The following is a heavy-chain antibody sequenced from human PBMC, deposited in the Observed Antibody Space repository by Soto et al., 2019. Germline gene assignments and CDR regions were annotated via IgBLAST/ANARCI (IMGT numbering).Heavy chain of an antibody. D-gene: IGHD2-8*01. CDR1: GGSISRSSYF. CDR2: LYYSGST. V-gene: IGHV4-39*01. Sequence: SETLSLTCTVSGGSISRSSYFWGWIRQPPGKGLDWIGSLYYSGSTYYNPSLKSRVTISVDTSKNQFSLKLSSVTAADTAVYYCARQFCSNGVCYGSGQGSWRSPNRHFDFWGQGTLVTVSS. J-gene: IGHJ4*02. CDR3: ARQFCSNGVCYGSGQGSWRSPNRHFDF.